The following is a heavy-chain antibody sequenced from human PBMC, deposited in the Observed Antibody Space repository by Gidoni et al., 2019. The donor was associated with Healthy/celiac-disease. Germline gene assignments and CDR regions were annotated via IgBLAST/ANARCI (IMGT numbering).Heavy chain of an antibody. CDR1: GGTFSSYA. J-gene: IGHJ3*02. D-gene: IGHD5-18*01. V-gene: IGHV1-69*01. CDR3: ASTPPLSSTNPKRDTAMNAFDI. CDR2: IIPIFGTA. Sequence: QVQLVQSGAEVKKPGSSVKVSCKASGGTFSSYAIRWVRQAPGQGLEWMGGIIPIFGTANDAQKFQGSVTITADESTSTAYMELSSLRSEDTAVYYCASTPPLSSTNPKRDTAMNAFDIWGQGTMVTVSS.